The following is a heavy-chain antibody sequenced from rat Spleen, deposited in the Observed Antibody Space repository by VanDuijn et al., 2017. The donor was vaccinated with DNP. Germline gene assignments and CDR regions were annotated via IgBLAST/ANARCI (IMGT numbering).Heavy chain of an antibody. Sequence: EVQLQESGPGLVKPSQSLSLTCSVTAYSITTNYWGWIRKFPGNKMEWVGHIGYSGSTGYNPSLKSRISITRDTSKNQFFLQLNSISTEDTAIYYCARGNDGYYPNWYFDFWGPGTMVTESS. V-gene: IGHV3-1*01. CDR1: AYSITTNY. J-gene: IGHJ1*01. CDR2: IGYSGST. D-gene: IGHD1-12*03. CDR3: ARGNDGYYPNWYFDF.